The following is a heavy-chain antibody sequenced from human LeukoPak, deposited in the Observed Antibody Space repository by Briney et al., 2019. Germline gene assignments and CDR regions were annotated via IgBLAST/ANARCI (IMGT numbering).Heavy chain of an antibody. CDR2: IYSGGST. V-gene: IGHV3-53*01. J-gene: IGHJ4*02. D-gene: IGHD2-2*01. CDR1: GFTVSSNY. CDR3: AKKGVVCSTTCYDY. Sequence: GGSLRLSCAASGFTVSSNYMSWVRQAPGKGLEWVSVIYSGGSTYYADSVKGRFTISRDNSKNTLYLQMNSLRAEDTAVYYCAKKGVVCSTTCYDYWGQGTLVTVSS.